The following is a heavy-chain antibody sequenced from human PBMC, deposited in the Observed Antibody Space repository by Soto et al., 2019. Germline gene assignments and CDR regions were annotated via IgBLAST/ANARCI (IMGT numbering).Heavy chain of an antibody. D-gene: IGHD2-2*01. CDR3: ASTIVVVPALRSNWFDP. Sequence: PSETLSLTCTVSGGSISSSSYYWGWIRQPPGKGLEWIGSIYYSGSTYYNPSLKSRVTISVDTSKNQFSLKLSSVTAADTAVYYCASTIVVVPALRSNWFDPWGQGTLVTVSS. J-gene: IGHJ5*02. CDR2: IYYSGST. CDR1: GGSISSSSYY. V-gene: IGHV4-39*01.